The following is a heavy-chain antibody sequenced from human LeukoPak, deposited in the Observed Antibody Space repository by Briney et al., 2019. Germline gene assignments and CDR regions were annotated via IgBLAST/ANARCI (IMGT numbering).Heavy chain of an antibody. J-gene: IGHJ4*02. D-gene: IGHD5-18*01. V-gene: IGHV1-2*02. CDR1: GYTFTGYY. Sequence: ASVKVSCKASGYTFTGYYLHWVRQAPGQGLEWVGCINPNSGGTNYAQKFQGRVTMTRDTSISTAYMELSRLRSDNTAVYYCARDLTTAMVTSDYWGQGTLVTVSS. CDR2: INPNSGGT. CDR3: ARDLTTAMVTSDY.